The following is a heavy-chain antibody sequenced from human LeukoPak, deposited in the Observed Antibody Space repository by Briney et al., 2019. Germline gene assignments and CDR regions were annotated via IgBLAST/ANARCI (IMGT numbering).Heavy chain of an antibody. D-gene: IGHD6-19*01. CDR3: ARSVSSGWYYFDY. Sequence: GGSLRLPCAASGFTVSSNYMSWVRQAPGKGLEWVSVIYSGGSTYYADSVKGRFTISRHNSKDTLYLQMNSLRAEDTAVYYCARSVSSGWYYFDYWGQGTLVTVSS. V-gene: IGHV3-53*04. CDR1: GFTVSSNY. CDR2: IYSGGST. J-gene: IGHJ4*02.